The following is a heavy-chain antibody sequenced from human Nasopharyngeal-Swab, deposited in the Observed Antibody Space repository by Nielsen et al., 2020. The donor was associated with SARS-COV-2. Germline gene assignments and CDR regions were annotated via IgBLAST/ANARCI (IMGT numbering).Heavy chain of an antibody. D-gene: IGHD1/OR15-1a*01. CDR3: AREGLEQSNFDI. V-gene: IGHV1-2*04. CDR1: GYTFTGYY. CDR2: INPNSGGT. J-gene: IGHJ3*02. Sequence: ASVKVSCKASGYTFTGYYMHWVRQAPGQGLEWMGWINPNSGGTNYAQKFQGWVTMTRDTSISTAYMELSSLRSDDTAVYYCAREGLEQSNFDIWGQGTMVTVSS.